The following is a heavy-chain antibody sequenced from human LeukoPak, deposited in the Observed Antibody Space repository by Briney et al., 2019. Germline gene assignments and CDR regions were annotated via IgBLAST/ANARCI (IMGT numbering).Heavy chain of an antibody. CDR1: GGSISSSSYY. Sequence: PSETLSLTCTVSGGSISSSSYYWGWIRQPPGKRLEWIGSIYYSGSTYYNPSLKSRVIISLDTSKNQFSLKLSSVTAADTAVYYCAKKLGYGWFDPWGQGTLVTVSS. V-gene: IGHV4-39*07. D-gene: IGHD3-16*01. CDR3: AKKLGYGWFDP. CDR2: IYYSGST. J-gene: IGHJ5*02.